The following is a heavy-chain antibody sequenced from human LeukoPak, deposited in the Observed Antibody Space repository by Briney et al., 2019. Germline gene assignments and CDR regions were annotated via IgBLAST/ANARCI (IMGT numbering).Heavy chain of an antibody. V-gene: IGHV4-4*02. CDR1: GGSISSSNW. CDR2: IYHSGST. Sequence: SETLSLTCAVSGGSISSSNWWSWVRQPPGKGLEWIGEIYHSGSTNYNPSLKSRVTISVDKSKNQFSLKLRSVTAADTAVYYCARDQRTVGYYGMDVWGRGTTVTVSS. CDR3: ARDQRTVGYYGMDV. J-gene: IGHJ6*02. D-gene: IGHD1-26*01.